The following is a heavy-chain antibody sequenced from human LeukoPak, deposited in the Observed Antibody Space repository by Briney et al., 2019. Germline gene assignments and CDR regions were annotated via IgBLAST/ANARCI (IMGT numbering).Heavy chain of an antibody. J-gene: IGHJ3*02. D-gene: IGHD4-23*01. V-gene: IGHV4-34*01. CDR2: INHSGST. CDR3: ATLTGGDDAFDI. Sequence: PSETLSLTCAVYGGSFSGYYWSWIRQPPGRGLEWIGEINHSGSTNYNPSLKSRVTISVLTSKNRFSLKLSSVTAADTAVYYCATLTGGDDAFDIWGQGTMVTVTS. CDR1: GGSFSGYY.